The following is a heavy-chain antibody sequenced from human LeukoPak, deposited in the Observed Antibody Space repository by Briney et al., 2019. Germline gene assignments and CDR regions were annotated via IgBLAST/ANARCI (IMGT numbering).Heavy chain of an antibody. CDR2: IIPIFGTA. CDR1: GGTFSSYA. V-gene: IGHV1-69*01. D-gene: IGHD3-9*01. J-gene: IGHJ6*02. Sequence: SVKVSCKASGGTFSSYAISWVRQAPGQGLEWMGGIIPIFGTANYAQKFQGRVTITADESTSTAYMELSSLRSEDTAVYYCARDGWLRYFDPPDYYYYGMDVWGQGTTVTVSS. CDR3: ARDGWLRYFDPPDYYYYGMDV.